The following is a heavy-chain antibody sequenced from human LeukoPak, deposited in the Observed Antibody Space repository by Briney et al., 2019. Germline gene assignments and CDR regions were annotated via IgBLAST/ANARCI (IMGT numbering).Heavy chain of an antibody. Sequence: PGGSLRLSCAAHCFTFSSYAMSWVRQAPGKGLEWVSAISGSGGSTYYADSVKGRFTISRDNSKNTLYLQMNSLRAADTAVYYCAKKYYDDSSGYYRENDYWGQGTLVTVSS. CDR2: ISGSGGST. J-gene: IGHJ4*02. CDR1: CFTFSSYA. CDR3: AKKYYDDSSGYYRENDY. V-gene: IGHV3-23*01. D-gene: IGHD3-22*01.